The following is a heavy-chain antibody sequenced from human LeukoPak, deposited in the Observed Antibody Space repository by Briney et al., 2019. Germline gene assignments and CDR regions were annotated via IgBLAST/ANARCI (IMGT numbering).Heavy chain of an antibody. J-gene: IGHJ4*02. CDR3: AKDSGPYYYDSSGPYFDY. D-gene: IGHD3-22*01. CDR2: ICWYSGSI. CDR1: GFTFDHYA. Sequence: GVSLSLFCAASGFTFDHYAMHWVRQAPGKGLEWVSGICWYSGSIGYADSVKGRFTISRDNAKNSLYLQMNSLRAEDMALYYCAKDSGPYYYDSSGPYFDYWGQGTLVTVSS. V-gene: IGHV3-9*03.